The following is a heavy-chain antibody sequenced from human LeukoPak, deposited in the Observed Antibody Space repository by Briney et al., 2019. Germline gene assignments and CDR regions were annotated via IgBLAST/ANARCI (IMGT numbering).Heavy chain of an antibody. CDR1: GLIVSSKY. J-gene: IGHJ4*02. D-gene: IGHD3-16*01. Sequence: GGSVRLSRAGCGLIVSSKYMSWVGQAPGKGLEWVSAISGSGGSTYYADSVKGRFTISRDNSKNTLYLQMNSLRAEETAVYYCASVLPDYWGQGTLVTVSS. V-gene: IGHV3-23*01. CDR2: ISGSGGST. CDR3: ASVLPDY.